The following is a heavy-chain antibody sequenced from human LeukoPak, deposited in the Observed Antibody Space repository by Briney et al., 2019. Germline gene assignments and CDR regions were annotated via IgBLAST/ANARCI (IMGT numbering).Heavy chain of an antibody. J-gene: IGHJ5*02. D-gene: IGHD1-26*01. CDR3: AHTGTTGSYHA. CDR2: ISGSGRST. V-gene: IGHV3-23*01. CDR1: GFTFSSYA. Sequence: PGGSLRLSCAASGFTFSSYAMSWVRQAPGKGREWVSGISGSGRSTYYADSMKGRFTISRDNSKNTLYLQINSLRAEDTAMYYCAHTGTTGSYHAWGQGTLVTVSS.